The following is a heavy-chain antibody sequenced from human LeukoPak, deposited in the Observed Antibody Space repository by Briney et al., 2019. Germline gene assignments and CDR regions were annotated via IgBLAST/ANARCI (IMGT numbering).Heavy chain of an antibody. J-gene: IGHJ3*02. Sequence: GGSLRLSCAASGFTFSSYSMNWVRQAPGKGLEGVSYISSSSSTIYYADSVKGRFTISRDNAKNSLYLQMNSLRAEDTAVYYCARDSPYESLFDIWGQGTMVTVSS. CDR3: ARDSPYESLFDI. CDR1: GFTFSSYS. CDR2: ISSSSSTI. D-gene: IGHD3-3*01. V-gene: IGHV3-48*01.